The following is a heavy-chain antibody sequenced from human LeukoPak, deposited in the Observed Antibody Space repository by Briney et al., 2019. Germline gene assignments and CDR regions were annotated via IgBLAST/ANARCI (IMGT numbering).Heavy chain of an antibody. CDR1: SGSFSGYY. V-gene: IGHV4-34*01. CDR3: ARGSYYYGSGSYYNNPTYYYYYGMDV. J-gene: IGHJ6*02. Sequence: SETLSLTCAVYSGSFSGYYWSWIRQPPGKGLEWIGEINHSGSTNYNPSLKSRVTISVDTSKNQLSLKLSSVTAADTAVYYCARGSYYYGSGSYYNNPTYYYYYGMDVWGQGTTVTVSS. D-gene: IGHD3-10*01. CDR2: INHSGST.